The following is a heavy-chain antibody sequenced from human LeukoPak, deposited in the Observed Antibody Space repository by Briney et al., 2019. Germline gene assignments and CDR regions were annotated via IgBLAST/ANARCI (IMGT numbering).Heavy chain of an antibody. J-gene: IGHJ4*01. Sequence: GGSVRHSCAASGFTFSSYSMNWVRQAPGKGLDWVSYISSSSNTIYYADSVKGRFSISRDNAKNSQYLQMNSLRAEDTAVYYCARDWLSMTTVTTGDYYWGHGTLVTVSS. CDR2: ISSSSNTI. CDR3: ARDWLSMTTVTTGDYY. D-gene: IGHD4-17*01. V-gene: IGHV3-48*01. CDR1: GFTFSSYS.